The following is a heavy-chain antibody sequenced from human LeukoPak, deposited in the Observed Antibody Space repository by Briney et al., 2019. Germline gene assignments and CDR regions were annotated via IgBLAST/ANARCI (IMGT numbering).Heavy chain of an antibody. CDR1: GGSISSSSYY. Sequence: SETLSLTCTVSGGSISSSSYYWGWIRQPPGKGLEWIGSNYCSGSTYYNPSLKSRVTISVDTSKNQFSLKLSSVTAADTAVYYCARHSSSWYVVDYWGQGTLVTVSS. D-gene: IGHD6-13*01. CDR3: ARHSSSWYVVDY. V-gene: IGHV4-39*01. J-gene: IGHJ4*02. CDR2: NYCSGST.